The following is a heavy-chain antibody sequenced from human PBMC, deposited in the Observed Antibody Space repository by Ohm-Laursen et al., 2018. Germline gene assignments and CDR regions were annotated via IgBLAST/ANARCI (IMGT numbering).Heavy chain of an antibody. J-gene: IGHJ4*02. CDR2: IYYSGST. CDR1: GGSTSSYY. CDR3: ARVYSGGGFYFDY. Sequence: SETLSLTCAVSGGSTSSYYWSWIRQPPGKGLEWIGYIYYSGSTNYNPSLKSRVTISVDTSKNQFSLKLSSVTAADTAVYYCARVYSGGGFYFDYWGQGTLVTVSS. V-gene: IGHV4-59*01. D-gene: IGHD2-15*01.